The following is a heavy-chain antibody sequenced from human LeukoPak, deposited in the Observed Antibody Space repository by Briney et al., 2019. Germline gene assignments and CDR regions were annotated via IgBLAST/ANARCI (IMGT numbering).Heavy chain of an antibody. Sequence: PGGSLRLSCAASGFTFSSYAMSWVRQAPGKGLEWVSAISGSGGSTYYADSVKGRFTISRDNSKNTLYLQMNSLRAEDTAVYYCAEMATNPYSYYGMDVWGQGTTVTVSS. CDR2: ISGSGGST. J-gene: IGHJ6*02. CDR1: GFTFSSYA. CDR3: AEMATNPYSYYGMDV. D-gene: IGHD5-12*01. V-gene: IGHV3-23*01.